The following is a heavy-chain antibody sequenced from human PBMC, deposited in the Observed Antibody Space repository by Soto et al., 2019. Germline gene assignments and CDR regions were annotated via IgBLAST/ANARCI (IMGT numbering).Heavy chain of an antibody. CDR3: ARHHDFWSGYKIRAYYGMDV. V-gene: IGHV4-39*01. Sequence: NLPEALSLTCTVSGGSVSSGSYYWSWIRQPPGKGLEWIGSIYYSGSTYYNPSLKSRVTISVDTSKNQFSLKLSSVTAADTAVYYCARHHDFWSGYKIRAYYGMDVWGQGTTVTVSS. CDR1: GGSVSSGSYY. J-gene: IGHJ6*02. CDR2: IYYSGST. D-gene: IGHD3-3*01.